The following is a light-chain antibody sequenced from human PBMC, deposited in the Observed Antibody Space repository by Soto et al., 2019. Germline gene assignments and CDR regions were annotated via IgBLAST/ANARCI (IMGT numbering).Light chain of an antibody. CDR2: DAS. CDR3: QQFDSFPYT. V-gene: IGKV1-33*01. J-gene: IGKJ2*01. Sequence: DIQMTQSPSSLSASVGDRVTITCRASQHITNYLNWYQQKPGKAPKLLIYDASNLERGVPSRFSGSGSGTDFTLTISSLQPEDIATFYCQQFDSFPYTFGQGTRLEIK. CDR1: QHITNY.